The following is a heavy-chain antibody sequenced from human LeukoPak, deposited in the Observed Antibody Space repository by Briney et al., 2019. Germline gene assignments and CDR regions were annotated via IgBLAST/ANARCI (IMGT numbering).Heavy chain of an antibody. CDR2: IYCSGST. CDR1: GGSISSYY. D-gene: IGHD3-10*01. Sequence: PSETLSLTCTVSGGSISSYYWSWIRQPPGKGLEWIGYIYCSGSTNYNPSLKSRVTISVDTSKNQFSLKLSSVTAADTAVYYCARDGGSGSYDYWGQGTLVTVSS. V-gene: IGHV4-59*01. J-gene: IGHJ4*02. CDR3: ARDGGSGSYDY.